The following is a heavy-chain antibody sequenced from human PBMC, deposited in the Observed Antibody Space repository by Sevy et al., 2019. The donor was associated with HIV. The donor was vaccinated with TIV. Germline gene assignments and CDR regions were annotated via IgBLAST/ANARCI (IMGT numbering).Heavy chain of an antibody. CDR1: GFSFSIYW. CDR3: VREGLGGYSYSLDY. V-gene: IGHV3-7*01. CDR2: MKQDGSEE. D-gene: IGHD5-18*01. J-gene: IGHJ4*01. Sequence: GSLRLSCAASGFSFSIYWMSWVRQAPGKGLEWVATMKQDGSEEDYVASVKGRFTISRDNAKNSLFLQMNSLSAEDTAVYYCVREGLGGYSYSLDYWGHGTLVTVSS.